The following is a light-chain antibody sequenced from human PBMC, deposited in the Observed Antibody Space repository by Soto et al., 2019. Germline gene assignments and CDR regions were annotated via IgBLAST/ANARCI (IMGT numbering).Light chain of an antibody. V-gene: IGLV1-40*01. CDR3: QSYDSSLSALYV. Sequence: SVLTQPPSVSGAAGQTVTISCPGSSSNIGAGYDVHWYQQLPGTAPKLLIYGNSNRPSGVPDRFSGSKSGTSASLAITGLQAEDEADYYCQSYDSSLSALYVFGTGTKVTVL. CDR2: GNS. CDR1: SSNIGAGYD. J-gene: IGLJ1*01.